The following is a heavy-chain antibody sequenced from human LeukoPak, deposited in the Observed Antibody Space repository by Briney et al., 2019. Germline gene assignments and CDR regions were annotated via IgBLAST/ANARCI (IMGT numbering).Heavy chain of an antibody. CDR3: AREVYFSSTSCYKARYYYYYYGMDV. D-gene: IGHD2-2*02. Sequence: PGGSLRLSCAASGFTFSSYGMHWVRQAPGKGLEWVAVIWYDGSNKYYADSVKGRFTISRDNSKNTLYLQMNSLRAEDTAVYYCAREVYFSSTSCYKARYYYYYYGMDVWGQGTTVTVSS. J-gene: IGHJ6*02. CDR2: IWYDGSNK. V-gene: IGHV3-33*01. CDR1: GFTFSSYG.